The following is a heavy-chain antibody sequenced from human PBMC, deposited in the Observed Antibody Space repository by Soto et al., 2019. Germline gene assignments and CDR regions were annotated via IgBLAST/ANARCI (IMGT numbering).Heavy chain of an antibody. Sequence: PGGSLRLSCAASGYTFSDSAMHWVRQASGKGLEWVARIRRKVNNYATVYAASVRGRFTISRDNSKNTAYLQMNSLKTEDTAVYYCARLWSEREPTFDYWGQGTLVTVSS. CDR3: ARLWSEREPTFDY. J-gene: IGHJ4*02. V-gene: IGHV3-73*01. D-gene: IGHD1-26*01. CDR2: IRRKVNNYAT. CDR1: GYTFSDSA.